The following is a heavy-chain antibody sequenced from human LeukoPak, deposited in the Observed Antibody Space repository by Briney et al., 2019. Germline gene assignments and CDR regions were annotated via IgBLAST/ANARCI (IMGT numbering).Heavy chain of an antibody. CDR2: INHSGST. V-gene: IGHV4-30-2*01. CDR1: GGSISSGGYS. D-gene: IGHD3-22*01. Sequence: SQTLSLTCAVSGGSISSGGYSWSWIRQPPGKGLEWIGEINHSGSTNYNPSLKSRVTISVDTSKNQFSLKLSSVTAADTAVYYCARAGGDYYGSSGYYSSLPDYWGQGTLVTVSS. J-gene: IGHJ4*02. CDR3: ARAGGDYYGSSGYYSSLPDY.